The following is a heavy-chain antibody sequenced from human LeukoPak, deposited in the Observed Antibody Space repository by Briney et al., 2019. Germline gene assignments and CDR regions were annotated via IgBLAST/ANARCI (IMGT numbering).Heavy chain of an antibody. CDR2: IRSSSGYV. CDR1: GFTFSSYS. V-gene: IGHV3-21*01. CDR3: ARDRAWNYFDY. D-gene: IGHD3-3*01. J-gene: IGHJ4*02. Sequence: GGSLRLSCAASGFTFSSYSINWVRQAPGKGLQWVSFIRSSSGYVYYADSVKGRFTISRDNAKNSLYLQMNSLRAEDTAVYYCARDRAWNYFDYWGQGTLVTVSS.